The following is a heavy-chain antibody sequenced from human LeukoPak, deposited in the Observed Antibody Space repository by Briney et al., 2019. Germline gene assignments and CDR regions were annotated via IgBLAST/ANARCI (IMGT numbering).Heavy chain of an antibody. D-gene: IGHD1-26*01. CDR3: ARRSSGSYQRWFDP. J-gene: IGHJ5*02. CDR2: INHSGST. CDR1: GGSISSSSYY. Sequence: SETLSLTCTVSGGSISSSSYYWGWIRQPPGKGLEWIGEINHSGSTNYNPSLKSRVTISVDTSKNQFSLKLSSVTAADTAVYYCARRSSGSYQRWFDPWGQGTLVTVSS. V-gene: IGHV4-39*07.